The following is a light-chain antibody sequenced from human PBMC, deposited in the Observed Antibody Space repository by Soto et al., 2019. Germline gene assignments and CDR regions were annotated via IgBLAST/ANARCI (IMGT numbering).Light chain of an antibody. CDR2: VTS. V-gene: IGKV3-15*01. CDR3: QQYHNWPPLT. Sequence: EIVVTQSPATLSVSPGERATLSCRASQSVGRDLAWYQQRPGQAPRLLIYVTSTRATGIPARFSGSGSGTEFTLTISSLQSEDIAVYYCQQYHNWPPLTFGGGTKVEIK. CDR1: QSVGRD. J-gene: IGKJ4*01.